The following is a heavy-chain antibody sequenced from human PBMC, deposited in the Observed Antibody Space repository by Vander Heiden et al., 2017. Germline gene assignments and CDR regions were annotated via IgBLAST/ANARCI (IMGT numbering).Heavy chain of an antibody. CDR3: AKASYDAGCLDARGYYYFDY. Sequence: PGKGLEWVSGMSGSASNTYYADSVKGRFTISRDNSENTLYLQMNSLRADDTAVYYCAKASYDAGCLDARGYYYFDYWGQGTLITVSS. CDR2: MSGSASNT. V-gene: IGHV3-23*01. J-gene: IGHJ4*02. D-gene: IGHD3-22*01.